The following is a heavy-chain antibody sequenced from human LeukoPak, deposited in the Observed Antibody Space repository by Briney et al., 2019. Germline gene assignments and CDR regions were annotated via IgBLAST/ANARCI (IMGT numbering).Heavy chain of an antibody. V-gene: IGHV4-30-2*01. Sequence: SETVSLTCTVSGGSISSGGYYWSWIRQPPGKGLEWIGYIYHSGSTYYNPSLKSRVTISVDRSKNQFSLKLSSVTAADTAVYYCASNLYSSSWSGTFDIWGQGTMVTVSS. J-gene: IGHJ3*02. CDR3: ASNLYSSSWSGTFDI. CDR2: IYHSGST. CDR1: GGSISSGGYY. D-gene: IGHD6-13*01.